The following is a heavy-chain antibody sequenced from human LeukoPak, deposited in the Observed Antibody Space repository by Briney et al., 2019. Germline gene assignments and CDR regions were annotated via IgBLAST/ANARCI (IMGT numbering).Heavy chain of an antibody. D-gene: IGHD6-13*01. CDR2: ISGSGGST. V-gene: IGHV3-23*01. J-gene: IGHJ4*02. CDR1: GFTFSSYA. CDR3: AILPGYSSGWYEVNY. Sequence: GGSLRLSCAASGFTFSSYAMSWVRQAPGKGLEWVSCISGSGGSTYYADSVKGRVTISRDNSRNTLYLEMNGPRAEDTAVYYCAILPGYSSGWYEVNYWGQGTLVTVSS.